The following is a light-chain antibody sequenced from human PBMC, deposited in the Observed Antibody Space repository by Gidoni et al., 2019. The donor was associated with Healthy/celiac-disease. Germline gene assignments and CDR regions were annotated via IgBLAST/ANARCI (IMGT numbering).Light chain of an antibody. CDR1: SSDVVGYNY. CDR3: SSYTSSRTVWV. CDR2: DVS. J-gene: IGLJ3*02. Sequence: QSALTQPASVSGSPGQSITISCTGTSSDVVGYNYVYWYQQHPGKAPKLMIYDVSNRPTGVSNRFSGSKSGNTASLTISGLQAEDEADYYGSSYTSSRTVWVFGGGTKLTVL. V-gene: IGLV2-14*03.